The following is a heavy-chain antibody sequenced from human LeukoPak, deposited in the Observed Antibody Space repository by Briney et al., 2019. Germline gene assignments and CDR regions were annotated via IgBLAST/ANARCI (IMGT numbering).Heavy chain of an antibody. CDR3: ARAGRTSLYNHHYMDV. CDR2: IYYSGST. V-gene: IGHV4-59*01. J-gene: IGHJ6*03. CDR1: GGSISNYY. Sequence: SETLSLTCTVSGGSISNYYWNWIRQPPGKGLELIGYIYYSGSTNYNPSLKSRVTIAADTSKNEFFLKLSSVTAADTAVYYCARAGRTSLYNHHYMDVWGKGTTVIVSS. D-gene: IGHD2-8*01.